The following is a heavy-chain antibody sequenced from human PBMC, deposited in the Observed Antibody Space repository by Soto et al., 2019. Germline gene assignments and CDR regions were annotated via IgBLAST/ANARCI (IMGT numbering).Heavy chain of an antibody. Sequence: QVQLQESGPGLVKPSQTLSLTCTVSGGSISSGGYYWSWIRQHPGKGLEWIGSIYFSGRTYYNPALKRRVTISVDSSKNPCSRNLSSVTAADTAVYYCASDRGYCSGGSCYSLYYYGMHVWGQGTTVTVSS. CDR1: GGSISSGGYY. CDR2: IYFSGRT. V-gene: IGHV4-31*03. D-gene: IGHD2-15*01. J-gene: IGHJ6*02. CDR3: ASDRGYCSGGSCYSLYYYGMHV.